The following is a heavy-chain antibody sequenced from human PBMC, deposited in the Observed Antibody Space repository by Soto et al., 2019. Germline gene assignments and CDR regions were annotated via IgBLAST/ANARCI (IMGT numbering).Heavy chain of an antibody. V-gene: IGHV3-23*01. J-gene: IGHJ4*02. CDR1: GFTFSSYV. CDR2: ISGSGGST. Sequence: EVQLLESGGGLVQPGGSLRLSCAASGFTFSSYVMSWVRQAPGKGLEWVSAISGSGGSTDYADSVKGRFTISRDNSKNTLYLQMNSPKAEDTAVYYRATALRAGKAAAGYFFGYWGQGTLVTVSS. D-gene: IGHD6-13*01. CDR3: ATALRAGKAAAGYFFGY.